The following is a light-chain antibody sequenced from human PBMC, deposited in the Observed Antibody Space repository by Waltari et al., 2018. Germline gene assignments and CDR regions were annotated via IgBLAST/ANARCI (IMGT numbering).Light chain of an antibody. CDR3: QQYSSNPIT. CDR2: DAS. J-gene: IGKJ5*01. Sequence: RVTITCRASRGINNYLAWVLQKPGEAPKSLIYDASRLQSGVPSRFSGSGSGTDFTLTISSLQPEDFGNYYCQQYSSNPITFGQGSRLEIK. CDR1: RGINNY. V-gene: IGKV1-16*01.